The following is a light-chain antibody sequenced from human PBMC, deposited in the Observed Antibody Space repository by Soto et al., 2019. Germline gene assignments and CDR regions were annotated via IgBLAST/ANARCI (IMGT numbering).Light chain of an antibody. V-gene: IGKV3-15*01. CDR2: GAS. Sequence: EIVMTQSPATLSVSPGERATLSCRASQSVNNRLAWYQQKPGQSPRLLIYGASTRATGIPVTFSGSGSGTEFTLTITSLQSEDVAVYYWQQYNDWPLSFGGGTKVEIK. CDR3: QQYNDWPLS. J-gene: IGKJ4*01. CDR1: QSVNNR.